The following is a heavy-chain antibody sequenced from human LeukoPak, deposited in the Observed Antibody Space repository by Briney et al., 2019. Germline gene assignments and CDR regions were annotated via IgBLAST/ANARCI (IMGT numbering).Heavy chain of an antibody. CDR2: ISYDGSNK. D-gene: IGHD5-18*01. Sequence: PGGSLRLSCAASGFTVSSKYMSWVRQAPGKGLEWVAVISYDGSNKYYADSVKGRFTISRDNSKNTLYLQMNSLRAEDTAVYYCARDGSSGYSYGYSDYYYGMDVWGQGTTVTVSS. CDR3: ARDGSSGYSYGYSDYYYGMDV. J-gene: IGHJ6*02. V-gene: IGHV3-30-3*01. CDR1: GFTVSSKY.